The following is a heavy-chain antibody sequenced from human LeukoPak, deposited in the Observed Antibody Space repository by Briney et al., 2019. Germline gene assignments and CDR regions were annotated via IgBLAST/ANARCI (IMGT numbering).Heavy chain of an antibody. J-gene: IGHJ4*02. CDR2: ISYDGNNK. Sequence: GGSLRLSCAASGFTFSSCAMHWVRQAPGKGLEWVAVISYDGNNKYYAGSVKGRFTISRDNSKNTLYLQMNSLRAEDTAVYYCARSLSTVTPFDYWGQGTLVTVSS. CDR3: ARSLSTVTPFDY. V-gene: IGHV3-30*14. CDR1: GFTFSSCA. D-gene: IGHD4-17*01.